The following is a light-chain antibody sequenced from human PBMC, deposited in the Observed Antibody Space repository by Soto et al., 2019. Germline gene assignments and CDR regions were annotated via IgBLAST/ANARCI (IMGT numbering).Light chain of an antibody. CDR2: ANS. CDR1: SSNFGAGYD. CDR3: QSYDSSLSGWV. V-gene: IGLV1-40*01. Sequence: QSVLTQPPSVSGAPGQRVTISCTGSSSNFGAGYDVHWYQQLPGTAPKPLIYANSNRPSGVPDRFSGSKSGTSTSLAITGLQAEDEADYYCQSYDSSLSGWVFGGGTKLTVL. J-gene: IGLJ3*02.